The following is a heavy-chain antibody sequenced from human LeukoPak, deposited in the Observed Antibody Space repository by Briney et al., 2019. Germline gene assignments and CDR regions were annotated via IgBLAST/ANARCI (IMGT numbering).Heavy chain of an antibody. CDR3: ARDRTVIAVADTGDAFDI. CDR2: IIPILGIA. D-gene: IGHD6-19*01. J-gene: IGHJ3*02. Sequence: SVKVSCKASGGTFSSYAISWVRQAPGQGLEWMGKIIPILGIANYAQKFQGRVTITADKSTSTAYMELSSLRSEDTAVYYCARDRTVIAVADTGDAFDIWGQGTMVTVSS. V-gene: IGHV1-69*04. CDR1: GGTFSSYA.